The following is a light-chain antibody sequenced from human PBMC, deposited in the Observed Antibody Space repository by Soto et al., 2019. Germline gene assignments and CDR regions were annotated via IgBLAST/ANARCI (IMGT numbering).Light chain of an antibody. CDR1: QSVIST. V-gene: IGKV3-20*01. CDR2: GAS. J-gene: IGKJ5*01. CDR3: QQYGSSPPIT. Sequence: EIVMTQSPATLSLFPWERATLSCRASQSVISTVAWYQQRPGQAPRLLIYGASSRATGIPDRFSGSGSGTDFTLTISRLEPEDFAVYYCQQYGSSPPITFGQGTRLEIK.